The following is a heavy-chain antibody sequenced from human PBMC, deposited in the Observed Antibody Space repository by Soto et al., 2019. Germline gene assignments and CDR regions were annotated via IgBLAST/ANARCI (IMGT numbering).Heavy chain of an antibody. CDR1: GYTFTTYY. D-gene: IGHD6-25*01. V-gene: IGHV1-46*01. Sequence: QVQLVQSGAEVKEPGASVKVSCKASGYTFTTYYIHWVRQAPGQGLEWMGFIDPGGGRTTYSRKFQGRVTVTRDTSTSTVYVELSSLRSEDTAVYYCARNKASGLDIWGQGTMVTV. CDR3: ARNKASGLDI. CDR2: IDPGGGRT. J-gene: IGHJ3*02.